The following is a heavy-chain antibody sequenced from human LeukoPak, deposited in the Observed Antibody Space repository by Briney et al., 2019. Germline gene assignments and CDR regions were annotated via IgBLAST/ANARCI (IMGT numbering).Heavy chain of an antibody. CDR2: ISYSGST. Sequence: SETLSLTCTVSGGSISSYYWSWIRQPPGKGLEWIGYISYSGSTNYNPSLKSRVTISVDTSKNRFSLKLTSVTAADTAVYYCARHSICFDPWGQETLVTVSS. CDR3: ARHSICFDP. V-gene: IGHV4-59*08. J-gene: IGHJ5*02. CDR1: GGSISSYY.